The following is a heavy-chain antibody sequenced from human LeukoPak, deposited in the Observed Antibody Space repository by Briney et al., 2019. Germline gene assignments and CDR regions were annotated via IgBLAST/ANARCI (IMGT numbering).Heavy chain of an antibody. D-gene: IGHD6-13*01. CDR2: IDPKSGGT. CDR3: ASKRSSSSWYEWFDP. J-gene: IGHJ5*02. CDR1: GYTFTDYY. Sequence: ASVKVSCKASGYTFTDYYIHWVRQAPGQGLEWMGWIDPKSGGTSFAQKFQGSVTMTRDTSISTAYMELSRLRSDDTAVYYCASKRSSSSWYEWFDPWGQGTLVTVSS. V-gene: IGHV1-2*02.